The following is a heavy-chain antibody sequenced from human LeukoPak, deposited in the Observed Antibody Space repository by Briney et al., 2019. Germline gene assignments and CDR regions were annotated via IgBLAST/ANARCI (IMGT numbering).Heavy chain of an antibody. J-gene: IGHJ4*02. V-gene: IGHV3-21*04. Sequence: PGGSLRLSCAASGFTFSSYSMNWVRQAPGKGLEWVSSISSSSSYIYYAASVKGRFTISRGNSKNTLYLQMNSLRAEDTAVYYCANYYYDTSGYKNWGQGTLVTVSS. CDR2: ISSSSSYI. CDR3: ANYYYDTSGYKN. D-gene: IGHD3-22*01. CDR1: GFTFSSYS.